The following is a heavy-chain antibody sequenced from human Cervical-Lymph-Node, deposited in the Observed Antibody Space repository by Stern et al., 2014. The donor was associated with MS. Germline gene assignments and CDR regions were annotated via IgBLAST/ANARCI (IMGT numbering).Heavy chain of an antibody. Sequence: QINLKESGPTLVKPTQTLTLTCTFSGFSLSTGGLGVGWIRQPPGKALEWLALIFWDGENRYSPSLRSRLTITKENSKKQVGLNLTDMDPVDTATYYWAHAQDPFGSGLNWYHYYHTDVWGHGTTVTVSS. CDR2: IFWDGEN. CDR3: AHAQDPFGSGLNWYHYYHTDV. J-gene: IGHJ6*02. D-gene: IGHD3-3*01. V-gene: IGHV2-5*02. CDR1: GFSLSTGGLG.